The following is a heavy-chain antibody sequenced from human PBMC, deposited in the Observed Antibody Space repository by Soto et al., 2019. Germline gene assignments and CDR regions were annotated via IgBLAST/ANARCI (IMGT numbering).Heavy chain of an antibody. CDR1: GFTFSSSA. V-gene: IGHV1-58*01. D-gene: IGHD3-9*01. CDR3: AAFDPGPMGFDP. J-gene: IGHJ5*02. CDR2: IVVGSGNT. Sequence: SVKISCKASGFTFSSSAVQWVRQASGQRLEWIGKIVVGSGNTNYAQKFQERVTITRDMSTSTAYMELSSLRSEDTAFYYCAAFDPGPMGFDPWGQGTLVTVSS.